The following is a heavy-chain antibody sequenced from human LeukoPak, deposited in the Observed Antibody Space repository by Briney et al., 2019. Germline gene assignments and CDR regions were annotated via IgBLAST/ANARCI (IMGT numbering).Heavy chain of an antibody. CDR1: GGSFSGYY. J-gene: IGHJ4*02. V-gene: IGHV4-34*01. CDR2: INHSGST. D-gene: IGHD3-3*01. CDR3: ARRNRITVFGVVDSYYFDY. Sequence: PSETLSLTCAVYGGSFSGYYWSWIRQPPGKGLEWIGEINHSGSTNYNPSLKSRVTISVDTSKNQFSLKLSSVTAADTAVYYCARRNRITVFGVVDSYYFDYWGQGTLVTVPS.